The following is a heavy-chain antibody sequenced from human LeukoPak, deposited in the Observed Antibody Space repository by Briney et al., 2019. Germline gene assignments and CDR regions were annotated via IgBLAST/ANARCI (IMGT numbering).Heavy chain of an antibody. Sequence: GGSLRLSCVASGFSLSGYWMYWVRQAPGKGLMYILRNNGDGSTTNYADVVKGRFTMSRDNVKNTLYLQMNSLRVEDTAVYYCARDPRNVGLAPWGQGTLVTVSS. CDR1: GFSLSGYW. V-gene: IGHV3-74*01. CDR2: NNGDGSTT. CDR3: ARDPRNVGLAP. D-gene: IGHD2-15*01. J-gene: IGHJ5*02.